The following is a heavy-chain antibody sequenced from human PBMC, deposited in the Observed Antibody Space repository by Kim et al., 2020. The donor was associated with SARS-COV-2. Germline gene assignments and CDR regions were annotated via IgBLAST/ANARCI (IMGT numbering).Heavy chain of an antibody. CDR3: ASFVGVAGTLQAGAFDI. Sequence: LKSRVTISVDTSKNQFSLKLSSVTAADTAVYYCASFVGVAGTLQAGAFDIWGQGTMVTVSS. V-gene: IGHV4-34*01. J-gene: IGHJ3*02. D-gene: IGHD6-19*01.